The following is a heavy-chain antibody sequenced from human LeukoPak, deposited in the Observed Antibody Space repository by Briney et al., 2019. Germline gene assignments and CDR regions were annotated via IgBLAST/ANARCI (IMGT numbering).Heavy chain of an antibody. CDR2: IWYDGSNK. D-gene: IGHD5-24*01. Sequence: GGSLRLSCAASGFTFSSYGMHWVRQAPGKGLEWVAVIWYDGSNKYYADPVKGRFTISRDNSKNTLYLQMNSLRAEDTAVYYCARDSGWLQAFDYWGQGTLVTVSS. V-gene: IGHV3-33*01. CDR3: ARDSGWLQAFDY. CDR1: GFTFSSYG. J-gene: IGHJ4*02.